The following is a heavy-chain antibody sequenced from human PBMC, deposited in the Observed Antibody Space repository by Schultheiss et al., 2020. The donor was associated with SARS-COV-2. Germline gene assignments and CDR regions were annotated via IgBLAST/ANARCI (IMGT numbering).Heavy chain of an antibody. D-gene: IGHD3-9*01. CDR1: GFSLSTSGMC. Sequence: SGPTLVKPTQTLTLTCTFSGFSLSTSGMCASWIRQPPGKALEWLARIDWDDDKYYSTSLKTRLTISKDTSKNQVVLTMTNMDPVDTATYYCARMDYDILTYNYWGQGTLVTVSS. CDR2: IDWDDDK. J-gene: IGHJ4*02. V-gene: IGHV2-70*11. CDR3: ARMDYDILTYNY.